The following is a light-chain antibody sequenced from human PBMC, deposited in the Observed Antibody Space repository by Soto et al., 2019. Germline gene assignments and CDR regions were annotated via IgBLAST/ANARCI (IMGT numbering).Light chain of an antibody. J-gene: IGLJ3*02. V-gene: IGLV2-14*01. Sequence: SALTQPSSVSGSPGQSMTISCTGTSSDVGGYEYVSWYQQHPGKATKLMIYEVRNRPSGVSHRFSGSKSGNTASLISSGLQAADEADYYCSSYPTTTWVFAAGTKLTVL. CDR3: SSYPTTTWV. CDR2: EVR. CDR1: SSDVGGYEY.